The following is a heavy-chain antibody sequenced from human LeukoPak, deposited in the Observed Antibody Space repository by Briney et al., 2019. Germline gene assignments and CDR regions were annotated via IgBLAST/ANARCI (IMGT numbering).Heavy chain of an antibody. CDR2: ISSSSSYI. CDR1: GFTFSSYS. CDR3: ARALYDSAIDY. Sequence: GGSLRLSCAASGFTFSSYSMNWVRQAPGKELEWVSSISSSSSYIYYADSVKGRFTISRDNAKNSLYLQMNSLRAEDTAVYYCARALYDSAIDYWGQGTLVTVSS. D-gene: IGHD3-22*01. J-gene: IGHJ4*02. V-gene: IGHV3-21*01.